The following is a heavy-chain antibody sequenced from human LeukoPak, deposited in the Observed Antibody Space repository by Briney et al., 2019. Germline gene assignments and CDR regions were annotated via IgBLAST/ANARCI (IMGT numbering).Heavy chain of an antibody. Sequence: SQTLSLTWTVSGGSISSGDYYWSWVRQPPGKGREWSGYIYYSGSTYYNPSLKSRLTISVDTSKNQFSLKLSSVTASDPAVYYCARTVLRFLEWLPPRPYYYYMDVWGKGTTVTVSS. CDR3: ARTVLRFLEWLPPRPYYYYMDV. CDR2: IYYSGST. J-gene: IGHJ6*03. V-gene: IGHV4-30-4*08. CDR1: GGSISSGDYY. D-gene: IGHD3-3*01.